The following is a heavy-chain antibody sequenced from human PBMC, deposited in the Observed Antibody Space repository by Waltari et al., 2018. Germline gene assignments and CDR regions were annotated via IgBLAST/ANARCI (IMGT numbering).Heavy chain of an antibody. Sequence: DVQLVESGGGLVQPGGSLRLSCAVSGFAFSRHWMHWVRQVPGEELVWGSRIKSDGRDIRYADSVQGRFTISRDNAKNTLFLQMSSLRVDDTAIYYCASSSVSVSGYFDYWGQGILVTVAS. CDR3: ASSSVSVSGYFDY. J-gene: IGHJ4*02. CDR2: IKSDGRDI. V-gene: IGHV3-74*01. CDR1: GFAFSRHW. D-gene: IGHD3-3*01.